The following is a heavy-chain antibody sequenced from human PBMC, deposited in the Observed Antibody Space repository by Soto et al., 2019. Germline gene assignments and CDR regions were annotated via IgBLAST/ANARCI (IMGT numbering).Heavy chain of an antibody. CDR3: ARQIGGSSHRAMDV. D-gene: IGHD2-15*01. J-gene: IGHJ6*02. CDR1: GYGFTIYW. V-gene: IGHV5-51*01. Sequence: PVECLKISCKVSGYGFTIYWIGLVLQIPGKVLELMGIIYPGDSDTRYSPSFQGQVTISADKSISTAYLQWSSLKASDTAMYYCARQIGGSSHRAMDVWGQGTTVTVSS. CDR2: IYPGDSDT.